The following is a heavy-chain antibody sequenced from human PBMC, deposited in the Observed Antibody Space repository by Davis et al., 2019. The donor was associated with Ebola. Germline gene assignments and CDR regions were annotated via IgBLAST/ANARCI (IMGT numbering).Heavy chain of an antibody. J-gene: IGHJ4*02. Sequence: MPSETLSLTCTVSGASISSSSYYWVWIRQPPGKGLEWIGSIYYSGGTYYNPSLKSRVTISVDTSKNQFSLKLNSVTAADTAVYYCARQDFWSGYSDYWGQGTLVTVSS. CDR3: ARQDFWSGYSDY. CDR1: GASISSSSYY. CDR2: IYYSGGT. V-gene: IGHV4-39*01. D-gene: IGHD3-3*01.